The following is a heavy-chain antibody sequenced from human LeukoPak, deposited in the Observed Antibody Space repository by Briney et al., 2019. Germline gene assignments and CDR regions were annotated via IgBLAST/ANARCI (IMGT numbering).Heavy chain of an antibody. D-gene: IGHD2-15*01. J-gene: IGHJ6*02. Sequence: GASVKVSCKASGYTFTDYYIQWVRQAPAQGLEWMGWINPNSGGTNYAQKFQGRVTMTRDTSISTAYMELSRLRSDDSAVYYCARVILYCSGGNCYSTNDMDVWGQGTTVTVSS. V-gene: IGHV1-2*02. CDR1: GYTFTDYY. CDR2: INPNSGGT. CDR3: ARVILYCSGGNCYSTNDMDV.